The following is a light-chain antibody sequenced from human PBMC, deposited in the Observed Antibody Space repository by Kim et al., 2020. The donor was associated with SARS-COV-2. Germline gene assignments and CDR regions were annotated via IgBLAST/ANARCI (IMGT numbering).Light chain of an antibody. CDR1: SLRSYY. Sequence: ALGQTVMITCQGDSLRSYYASWYQQNPGQAPVLVIYGKNNRPSGIPDRFSGSSSGNTASLTITGAQAEDEADYYCNSRDSSGNHWVFGGGTQLTVL. J-gene: IGLJ3*02. CDR3: NSRDSSGNHWV. CDR2: GKN. V-gene: IGLV3-19*01.